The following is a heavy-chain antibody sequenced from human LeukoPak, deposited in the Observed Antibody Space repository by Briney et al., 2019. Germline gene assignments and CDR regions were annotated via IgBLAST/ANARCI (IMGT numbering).Heavy chain of an antibody. CDR3: ARDWAGYSSGWYPFDY. Sequence: ASVKVSCKASGYTFTSYGISWVRQAPGQGLEWMGWISAYNGNTNYAQKLQGRVTMTIDTSTSTAYMELRSLRSDDTAVYYCARDWAGYSSGWYPFDYWGQGTLVTVSS. D-gene: IGHD6-19*01. J-gene: IGHJ4*02. CDR2: ISAYNGNT. CDR1: GYTFTSYG. V-gene: IGHV1-18*01.